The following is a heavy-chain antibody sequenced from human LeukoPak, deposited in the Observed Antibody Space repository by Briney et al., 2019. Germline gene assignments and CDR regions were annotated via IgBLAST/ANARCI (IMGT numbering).Heavy chain of an antibody. J-gene: IGHJ3*02. V-gene: IGHV3-21*01. CDR3: SKRDSSSSDAFDI. CDR2: ISSSTTYI. D-gene: IGHD6-6*01. CDR1: GFTLGTYS. Sequence: PGGSLRLSCAASGFTLGTYSMHWVRQAPGKGLEWVSSISSSTTYIYYADSVKGRFTISRDNAKNSLYLQMNSLRAEDTAVYYCSKRDSSSSDAFDIWGQGTMVTVSS.